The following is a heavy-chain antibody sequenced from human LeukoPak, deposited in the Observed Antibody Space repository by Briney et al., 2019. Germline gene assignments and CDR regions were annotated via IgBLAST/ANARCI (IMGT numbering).Heavy chain of an antibody. J-gene: IGHJ6*03. V-gene: IGHV4-39*07. CDR2: INHSGGT. D-gene: IGHD3-10*01. CDR3: ARGGGYYFYMDV. Sequence: SETLSLTCTVSGGSISSSSYYWSWIRQPPGKGLEWIGEINHSGGTNYNPSLKSRVTISVDTSKNQFSLKLSSVTAADTAVYYCARGGGYYFYMDVWDKGTTVTISS. CDR1: GGSISSSSYY.